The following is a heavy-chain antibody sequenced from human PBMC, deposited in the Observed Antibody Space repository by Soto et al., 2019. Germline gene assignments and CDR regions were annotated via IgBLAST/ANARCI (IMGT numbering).Heavy chain of an antibody. V-gene: IGHV4-59*01. CDR2: MYNTGST. CDR3: ARDLWGYCGADCYPLDV. D-gene: IGHD2-21*02. Sequence: QVRLQESGPGLVKPSETLSLTCTVSGGSISSYYWSWIRQPPGKGLEWIGYMYNTGSTIYNPSLKSRVALSVGTAKNQFSLKLNSVPAADTAVYYCARDLWGYCGADCYPLDVWGQGTKVTVSS. CDR1: GGSISSYY. J-gene: IGHJ6*02.